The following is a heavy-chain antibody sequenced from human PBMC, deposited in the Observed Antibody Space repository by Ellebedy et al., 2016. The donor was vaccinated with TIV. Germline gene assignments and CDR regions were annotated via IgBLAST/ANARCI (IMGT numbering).Heavy chain of an antibody. CDR3: ARARFGELFYYYYGMDV. CDR1: GGSISSGDYY. J-gene: IGHJ6*02. Sequence: MPSETLSLTCTVSGGSISSGDYYWSWIRQPPGKGLDWIGYIDYSGSTYYNPSLNSRVIISVDTSKNQFSLKLSSVTAADTAVYYCARARFGELFYYYYGMDVWGQGTTVTVS. D-gene: IGHD3-10*02. CDR2: IDYSGST. V-gene: IGHV4-30-4*01.